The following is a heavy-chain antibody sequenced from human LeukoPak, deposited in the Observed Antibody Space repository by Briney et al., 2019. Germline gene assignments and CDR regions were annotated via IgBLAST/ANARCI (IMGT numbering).Heavy chain of an antibody. V-gene: IGHV1-3*03. J-gene: IGHJ4*02. CDR2: INPDNGYT. D-gene: IGHD2-2*02. Sequence: GASVKVSCKASGYSFTSQDMHWVRQAPGQRLEWLGCINPDNGYTTYSQEFQGRVTITRDTSASTAYMELSSLRSEDWAVYYCTLYNYWGQGTLVTVSS. CDR1: GYSFTSQD. CDR3: TLYNY.